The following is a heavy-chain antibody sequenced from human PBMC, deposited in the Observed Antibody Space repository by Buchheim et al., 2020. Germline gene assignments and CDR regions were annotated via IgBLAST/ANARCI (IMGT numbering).Heavy chain of an antibody. D-gene: IGHD2-2*01. J-gene: IGHJ6*02. CDR1: GFTFSSYW. V-gene: IGHV3-74*01. CDR2: INSDGSST. CDR3: ARSVPAAMGAGYYGMDV. Sequence: EVQLVESGGGLVQPGGSLRLSCAASGFTFSSYWMHWVRQAPGKGLVWVSRINSDGSSTSYADSVKGRFTISRDNAKNTLSLQVNSLRAEDTAVYYCARSVPAAMGAGYYGMDVWGQGTT.